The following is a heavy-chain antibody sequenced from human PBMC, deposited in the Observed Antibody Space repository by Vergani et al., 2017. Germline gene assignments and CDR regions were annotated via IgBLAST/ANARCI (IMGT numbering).Heavy chain of an antibody. CDR2: ISGHDHRT. CDR3: AKAQEYYDSSGYYYYYGMDV. J-gene: IGHJ6*02. Sequence: EVQLLESGGGSVQPGESLRLSCVASGFRFREHGMNWVRQAPGKGLEWVSGISGHDHRTLYADSVKGRFIISRDDSKNTLYLQMSSLRVEDTAIYYCAKAQEYYDSSGYYYYYGMDVWGQGTTVTVSS. V-gene: IGHV3-23*01. D-gene: IGHD3-22*01. CDR1: GFRFREHG.